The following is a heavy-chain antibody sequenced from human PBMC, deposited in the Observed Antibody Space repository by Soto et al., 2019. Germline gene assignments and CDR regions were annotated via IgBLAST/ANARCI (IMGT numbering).Heavy chain of an antibody. CDR3: AREPDR. CDR2: IDHSGST. V-gene: IGHV4-30-2*01. CDR1: GGSISSGGYS. Sequence: HLQLQESGSGLVKHSQTLSLTCAVSGGSISSGGYSWSWIRQPPGKGLEWTGYIDHSGSTYYDPAIKSRVTISVDRAKNQFSLKVSSVTAAGTAVYDCAREPDRWGQGTPVTVSS. J-gene: IGHJ5*02.